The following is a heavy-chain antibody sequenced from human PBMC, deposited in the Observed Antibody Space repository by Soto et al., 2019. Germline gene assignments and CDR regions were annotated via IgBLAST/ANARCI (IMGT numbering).Heavy chain of an antibody. D-gene: IGHD3-10*01. CDR1: GGTFSSYA. Sequence: SVKVSCKASGGTFSSYAINWVRQAPGQGLEWMGGIIPIFGTPNYAQRFQDRVTMTADESTSTAYMELNSLRAEDTAVYYCAKDLVLWFGELSHPPAWFDPWGQGTLVTVSS. J-gene: IGHJ5*02. V-gene: IGHV1-69*13. CDR3: AKDLVLWFGELSHPPAWFDP. CDR2: IIPIFGTP.